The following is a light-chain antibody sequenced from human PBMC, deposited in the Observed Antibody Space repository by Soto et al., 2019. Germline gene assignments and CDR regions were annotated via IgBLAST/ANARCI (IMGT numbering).Light chain of an antibody. V-gene: IGLV2-11*01. J-gene: IGLJ3*02. CDR3: CSYAGSYTV. Sequence: QSALTQPRSVSGSPGQSVTISCTGTSSDVGGYNYVSWYQQHPGKAPKLMIYDVSKRPSGVPDRFSGSKSGNTAPLTISGLQAEDEADYYCCSYAGSYTVFGGGTQVTVL. CDR1: SSDVGGYNY. CDR2: DVS.